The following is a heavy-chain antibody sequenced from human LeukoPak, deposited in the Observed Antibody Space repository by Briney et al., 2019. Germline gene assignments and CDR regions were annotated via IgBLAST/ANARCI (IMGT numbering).Heavy chain of an antibody. V-gene: IGHV4-4*02. CDR3: ARGSRGYSYGRPFDY. Sequence: SETLSLTCAVSGGSISSSNWWSWVRQPPGKGLEWIGEIYHSGSTNYNPSLKSRVTISVDKSKNQFSLKLSSVTAADTAVYYCARGSRGYSYGRPFDYWGQGTLVTVSS. D-gene: IGHD5-18*01. J-gene: IGHJ4*02. CDR1: GGSISSSNW. CDR2: IYHSGST.